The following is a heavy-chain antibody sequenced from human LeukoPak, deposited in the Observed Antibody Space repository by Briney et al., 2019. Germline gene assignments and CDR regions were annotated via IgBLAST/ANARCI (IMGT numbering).Heavy chain of an antibody. V-gene: IGHV1-8*01. D-gene: IGHD2-2*01. Sequence: ASVKVSCKASGYTFASYDINWVRQATGQGLEWMGWMNPNSGNTGYAQKFQGRVTMTRNTSISTAYMELSSLRSEDTAVYYCARGPSSRWQEERSDYWGQGTLVTVSS. CDR3: ARGPSSRWQEERSDY. CDR2: MNPNSGNT. CDR1: GYTFASYD. J-gene: IGHJ4*02.